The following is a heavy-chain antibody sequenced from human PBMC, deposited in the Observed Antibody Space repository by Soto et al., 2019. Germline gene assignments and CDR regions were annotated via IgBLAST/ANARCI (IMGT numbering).Heavy chain of an antibody. D-gene: IGHD1-20*01. CDR3: GGHWYNY. CDR2: ISVPGGSA. Sequence: GGSLRLSCAASGFTFSSSAMSWVRQAPGKGLEWVSLISVPGGSANYADSVKGRFTVSIDNSKNTLFLQMNSLRADDSAVYFCGGHWYNYWGQGTPVTVSS. V-gene: IGHV3-23*01. J-gene: IGHJ4*02. CDR1: GFTFSSSA.